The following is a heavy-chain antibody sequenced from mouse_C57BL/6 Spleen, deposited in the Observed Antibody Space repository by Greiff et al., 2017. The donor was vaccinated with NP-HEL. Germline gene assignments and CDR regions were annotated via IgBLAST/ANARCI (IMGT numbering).Heavy chain of an antibody. CDR2: IRSKSNNYAT. Sequence: VQLKESGGGLVQPKGSLKLSCAASGFSFNTYAMNWVRQAPGKGLEWVARIRSKSNNYATYYADSVKDRFTISRDDSESMLYLQMNNLKTEDTAMYYCVRHEGAVYAMDYWGQGTSVTVSS. CDR3: VRHEGAVYAMDY. D-gene: IGHD3-3*01. V-gene: IGHV10-1*01. CDR1: GFSFNTYA. J-gene: IGHJ4*01.